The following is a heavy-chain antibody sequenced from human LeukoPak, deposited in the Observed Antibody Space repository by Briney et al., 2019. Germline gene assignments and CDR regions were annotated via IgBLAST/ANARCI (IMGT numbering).Heavy chain of an antibody. Sequence: PGGSLRLSCAASGFTCSSYEMNWVRQAPGKGLEWVSYISSSGSTIYYADSVKGRFTISRDNAKNSLYLQMNSLRAEDTAVYYCARDQGSGWLFDYWGQGTLVTVSS. CDR2: ISSSGSTI. CDR1: GFTCSSYE. J-gene: IGHJ4*02. V-gene: IGHV3-48*03. CDR3: ARDQGSGWLFDY. D-gene: IGHD6-19*01.